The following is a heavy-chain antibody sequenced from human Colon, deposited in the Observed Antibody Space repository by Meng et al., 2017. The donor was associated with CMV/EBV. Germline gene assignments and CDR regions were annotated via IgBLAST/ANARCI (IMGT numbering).Heavy chain of an antibody. D-gene: IGHD2-2*01. CDR3: ARRVVVPAAPYYFDS. J-gene: IGHJ4*02. V-gene: IGHV3-7*01. CDR2: IKEDGSEK. CDR1: GFTFSRFW. Sequence: GGSLRLSCAASGFTFSRFWMSWVRQAPGKGLEWVANIKEDGSEKYYVDSVKGRFTISRDNAKNSLYLQMNSLRVEDTAVYYCARRVVVPAAPYYFDSWGQGTLVTVSS.